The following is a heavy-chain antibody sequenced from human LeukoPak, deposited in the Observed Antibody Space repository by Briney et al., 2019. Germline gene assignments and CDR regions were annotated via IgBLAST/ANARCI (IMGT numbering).Heavy chain of an antibody. D-gene: IGHD5-24*01. CDR1: GGTFSSYA. Sequence: ASVKVSCKASGGTFSSYAISWVRQAPGQGLEWMGGIIPIFGTANYAQKFQGRVTITADESTSTAYMELSSLRSEGTAVYYCARSEEMATTSYYFDYWGQGTLVTVSP. CDR2: IIPIFGTA. CDR3: ARSEEMATTSYYFDY. V-gene: IGHV1-69*01. J-gene: IGHJ4*02.